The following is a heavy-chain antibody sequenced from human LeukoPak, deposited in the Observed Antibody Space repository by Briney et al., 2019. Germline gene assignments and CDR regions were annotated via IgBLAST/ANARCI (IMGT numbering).Heavy chain of an antibody. V-gene: IGHV3-23*01. CDR3: ANRETYYYDSSGPAEYFQH. Sequence: GGSLRLSCAASGFTFSSYAMSWVRQAPGKGLEWVSAISGSGGSTYYADSMKGRFTISRDNSKNTLYLQMNSLRAEDTAVYYCANRETYYYDSSGPAEYFQHWGQGTLVTVSS. CDR1: GFTFSSYA. CDR2: ISGSGGST. J-gene: IGHJ1*01. D-gene: IGHD3-22*01.